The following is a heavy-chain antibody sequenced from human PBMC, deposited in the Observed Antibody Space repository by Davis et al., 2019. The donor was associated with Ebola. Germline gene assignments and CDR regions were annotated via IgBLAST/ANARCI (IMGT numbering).Heavy chain of an antibody. V-gene: IGHV3-33*01. CDR2: IWYDGSNK. Sequence: GESLKISCAASGFTFSSYGMHWVRQAPGKGLEWVAVIWYDGSNKYYADSVKGRFTISRDNSKNTLYLQMNSLRAEDTAVYYCTSTLSVQGVIIMDYWGQGTLVTVSS. D-gene: IGHD3-10*01. CDR1: GFTFSSYG. J-gene: IGHJ4*02. CDR3: TSTLSVQGVIIMDY.